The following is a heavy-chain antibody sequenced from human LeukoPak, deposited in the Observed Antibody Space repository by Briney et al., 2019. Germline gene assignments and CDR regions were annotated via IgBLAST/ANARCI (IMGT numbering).Heavy chain of an antibody. J-gene: IGHJ4*02. CDR2: ISAYNGNT. CDR1: GYTFTSYG. D-gene: IGHD2-21*02. Sequence: ASVKVSCKASGYTFTSYGISWVRQAPGQGLEWMGWISAYNGNTNYAQKLQGRVTMTTDTSASTAYMELRSLRSDDTAVYYCAREKLPLFGLLFVPYYCDYWGQGTLVTVSS. CDR3: AREKLPLFGLLFVPYYCDY. V-gene: IGHV1-18*01.